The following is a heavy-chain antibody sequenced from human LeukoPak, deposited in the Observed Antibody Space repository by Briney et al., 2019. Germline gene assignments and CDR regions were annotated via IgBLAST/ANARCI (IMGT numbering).Heavy chain of an antibody. J-gene: IGHJ4*02. Sequence: SETLSLTCTVSGGSISRDYWRWIRQPPGKGLEWIAYISCSGSPNYNPSLKSRVTISVDTSKNQFYLTLTSVTAADTAVYYCARHSGFIGGDYWGQGTLVTVSS. V-gene: IGHV4-59*08. CDR1: GGSISRDY. CDR2: ISCSGSP. CDR3: ARHSGFIGGDY. D-gene: IGHD1-26*01.